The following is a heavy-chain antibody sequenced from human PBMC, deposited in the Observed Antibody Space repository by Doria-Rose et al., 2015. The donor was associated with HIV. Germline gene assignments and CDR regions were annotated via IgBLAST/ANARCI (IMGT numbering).Heavy chain of an antibody. J-gene: IGHJ4*02. CDR2: IFSDDER. CDR1: GVSLSSPGMG. D-gene: IGHD6-13*01. Sequence: QITLKESGPVLVKPTETLMLTCTVSGVSLSSPGMGVSWIRQPPGKALEWLANIFSDDERSYKTSLKSRLTISRVTSKSQVVLIMTDMDPVDTATYYCARIKSSRWYHKYYFDFWGQGTLVIVSA. V-gene: IGHV2-26*01. CDR3: ARIKSSRWYHKYYFDF.